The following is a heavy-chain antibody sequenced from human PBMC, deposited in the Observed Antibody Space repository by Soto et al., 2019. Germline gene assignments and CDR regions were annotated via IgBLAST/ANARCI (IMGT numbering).Heavy chain of an antibody. V-gene: IGHV3-48*02. CDR2: ISSSSSTI. CDR3: ARDLDYYDSSGYYPDAFDI. CDR1: GFTFSSYS. J-gene: IGHJ3*02. D-gene: IGHD3-22*01. Sequence: EVKLVESGGGLVQPGGSLRLSCAASGFTFSSYSMNWVRQAPGKGLEWVSYISSSSSTIYYADSVKGRFTISRDNANKSLYLQMNSLRDEDTVVYYCARDLDYYDSSGYYPDAFDIWGQGTMVTVS.